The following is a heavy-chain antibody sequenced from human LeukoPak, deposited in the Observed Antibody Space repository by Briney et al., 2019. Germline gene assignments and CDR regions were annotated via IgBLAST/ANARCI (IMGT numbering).Heavy chain of an antibody. V-gene: IGHV3-7*04. Sequence: PGGSLRLSCAASGFTFSSYWMNWVRQAPGKGLEWVASINQDGSEKYYVDSVKGRFTISRDNAKNSVYLQMSSLRAEDTAVYYCARTQYYYNMDVWGQGTTVTVSS. CDR1: GFTFSSYW. CDR3: ARTQYYYNMDV. J-gene: IGHJ6*02. CDR2: INQDGSEK.